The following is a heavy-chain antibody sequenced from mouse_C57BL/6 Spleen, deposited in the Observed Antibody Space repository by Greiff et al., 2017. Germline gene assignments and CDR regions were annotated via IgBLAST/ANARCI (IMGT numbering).Heavy chain of an antibody. CDR2: IDPSDSNT. CDR3: ARVDPIFDY. Sequence: QVQLQQPGAELVMPGASVKLSCKASGYTFTSYWMHWVKQRPGQGLEWIGEIDPSDSNTNYNQKFKGKATLTVNKSSSTAYMQLSSLTSEDSAVYYCARVDPIFDYWGQGTTLTVSS. J-gene: IGHJ2*01. CDR1: GYTFTSYW. V-gene: IGHV1-69*01.